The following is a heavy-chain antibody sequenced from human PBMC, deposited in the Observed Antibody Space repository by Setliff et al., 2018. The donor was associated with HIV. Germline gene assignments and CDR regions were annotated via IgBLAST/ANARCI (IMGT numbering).Heavy chain of an antibody. Sequence: SVKVSCKAPEGTFRSHEISWVRQAPGQGLEWMGGIVPILNTGNYAPKFQGRVTITADESTTTAYMELSSLRSEDTAVYYCARIPNHSSGYYFDYWGQGTLVTVSS. CDR1: EGTFRSHE. CDR3: ARIPNHSSGYYFDY. J-gene: IGHJ4*02. D-gene: IGHD3-22*01. V-gene: IGHV1-69*13. CDR2: IVPILNTG.